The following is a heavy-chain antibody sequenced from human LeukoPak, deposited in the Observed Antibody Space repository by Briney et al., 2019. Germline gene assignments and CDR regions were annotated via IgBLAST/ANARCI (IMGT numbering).Heavy chain of an antibody. CDR2: IYYSGNT. V-gene: IGHV4-59*01. CDR1: GGSISSYY. J-gene: IGHJ5*02. Sequence: SETLSLTCTVSGGSISSYYWSWIRQPPEKGLEWIGYIYYSGNTNYNPSLKSRVTMSVDTSKNQFSLKLSSVTAADTAVYYCARSEEGHVRGGWFDPWGQGTLVTVSS. CDR3: ARSEEGHVRGGWFDP. D-gene: IGHD2-15*01.